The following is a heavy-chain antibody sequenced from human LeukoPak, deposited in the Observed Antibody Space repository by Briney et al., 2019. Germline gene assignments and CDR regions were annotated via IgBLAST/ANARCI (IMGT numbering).Heavy chain of an antibody. CDR2: IYSSGTT. D-gene: IGHD5-18*01. J-gene: IGHJ4*02. CDR3: ARDSGYSYGYPDY. Sequence: PGGSLRLSCAASGFSFSSYEMNWVRQAPGKGPEWVSVIYSSGTTYYADSVKGRFTISRDNSKNTLYLQMNSLRAEDTAVYYCARDSGYSYGYPDYWGQGTLVTVSS. V-gene: IGHV3-53*01. CDR1: GFSFSSYE.